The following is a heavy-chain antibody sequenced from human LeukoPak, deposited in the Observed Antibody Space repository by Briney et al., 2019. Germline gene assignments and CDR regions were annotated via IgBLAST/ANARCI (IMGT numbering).Heavy chain of an antibody. J-gene: IGHJ4*02. CDR2: IIPIFGAS. Sequence: SVKVSCKASGGSFTTYTVSWVRQAPGQGLEWMGGIIPIFGASNYAQKFKGRVTVTADESTSTVYMDLSGLKSEDTAVYCCARDEGGITFDRWGQGTLVTVSS. D-gene: IGHD2/OR15-2a*01. CDR1: GGSFTTYT. CDR3: ARDEGGITFDR. V-gene: IGHV1-69*13.